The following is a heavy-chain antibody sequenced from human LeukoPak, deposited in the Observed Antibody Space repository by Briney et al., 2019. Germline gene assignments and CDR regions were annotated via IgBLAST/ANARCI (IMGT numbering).Heavy chain of an antibody. V-gene: IGHV3-15*01. D-gene: IGHD6-13*01. J-gene: IGHJ4*02. CDR3: TTDLPSSSWYRPGY. CDR2: IKSKTDGGTT. CDR1: GFTLSNAW. Sequence: GGSLRLSCAASGFTLSNAWMSWVRQAPGKGLEWVGRIKSKTDGGTTDYAAPVKGGFSISRDDSINTVNLQMNSLKTEDTAVYYCTTDLPSSSWYRPGYWGQGTLVTVSS.